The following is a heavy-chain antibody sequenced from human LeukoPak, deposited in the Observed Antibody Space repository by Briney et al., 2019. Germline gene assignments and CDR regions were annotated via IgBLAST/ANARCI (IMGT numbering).Heavy chain of an antibody. D-gene: IGHD3-10*01. J-gene: IGHJ4*02. CDR1: GGSISSYY. CDR3: ARHSRSLGN. Sequence: SETLSLTCTVSGGSISSYYWSWIRQPPGKGLEWIGYITNSGSTNYNPSLKSRVTISVDTSKSQFSLKLSSVTAADTAVYYCARHSRSLGNWGQGTLVTVSS. CDR2: ITNSGST. V-gene: IGHV4-59*08.